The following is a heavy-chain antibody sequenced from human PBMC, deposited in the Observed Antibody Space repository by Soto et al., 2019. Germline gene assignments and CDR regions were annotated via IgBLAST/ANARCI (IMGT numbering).Heavy chain of an antibody. J-gene: IGHJ6*02. V-gene: IGHV2-5*02. CDR1: GLSLSTTGVG. CDR2: IYWDDDK. D-gene: IGHD2-21*02. CDR3: VQSRCGGDCLQSYSSHSYYGLDV. Sequence: QITLKESGPTLVKPTQTLTLTCTFSGLSLSTTGVGVGWIRQPPGKALEWLALIYWDDDKRYSPSLKSRLTITKEPSKNQVVLTMPNMDPVATATYYCVQSRCGGDCLQSYSSHSYYGLDVWGQGTTVTVSS.